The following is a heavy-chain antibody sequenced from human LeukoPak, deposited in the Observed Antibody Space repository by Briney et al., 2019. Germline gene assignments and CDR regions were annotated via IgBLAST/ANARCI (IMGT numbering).Heavy chain of an antibody. CDR2: ISTYNGHT. Sequence: GASVKVSCKASGYTFTSYGISWLRQAPGQGLERMGWISTYNGHTNYAQKLQGRVTMTTDTSTSTAYMELRNLRSDDTAVYYCARGGRWELPRPYAFDIWGQGTMVTVSS. J-gene: IGHJ3*02. CDR1: GYTFTSYG. D-gene: IGHD1-26*01. V-gene: IGHV1-18*01. CDR3: ARGGRWELPRPYAFDI.